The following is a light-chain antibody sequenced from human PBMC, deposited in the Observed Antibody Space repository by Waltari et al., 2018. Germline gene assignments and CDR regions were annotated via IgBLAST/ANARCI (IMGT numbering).Light chain of an antibody. V-gene: IGKV3-20*01. CDR1: QSVSSSY. CDR3: QHYGSSLLT. Sequence: EIVLTQSPGTLSLSPGERATHSCRASQSVSSSYLAWFQQKPGQAPRLLIYGASTRATGIPDRFSGIGSGTDFTLTISRLEPEDFAVYHCQHYGSSLLTFGGGTKVEIK. CDR2: GAS. J-gene: IGKJ4*01.